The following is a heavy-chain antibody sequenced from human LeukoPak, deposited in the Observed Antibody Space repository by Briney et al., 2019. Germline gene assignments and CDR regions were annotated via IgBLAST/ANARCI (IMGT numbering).Heavy chain of an antibody. CDR2: ISSSGSSI. D-gene: IGHD3-22*01. CDR3: ARGNYYDSDVYYYKLDY. CDR1: GFTFSSYE. V-gene: IGHV3-48*03. Sequence: GGSLRLSCAASGFTFSSYEMNWARQAPGKGLEWVSYISSSGSSIYYADSVRGRFTISRDNAKNSLYLQMNSLRVEDTAVYYCARGNYYDSDVYYYKLDYWGQGTLVTVSS. J-gene: IGHJ4*02.